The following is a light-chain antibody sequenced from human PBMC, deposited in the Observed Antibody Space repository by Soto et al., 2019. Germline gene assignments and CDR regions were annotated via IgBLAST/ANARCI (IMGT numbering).Light chain of an antibody. CDR1: SSDVGGYNY. V-gene: IGLV2-14*01. J-gene: IGLJ3*02. CDR3: SSYTSSSILL. CDR2: EVS. Sequence: QSALTQPASVSGSPGQSITISCTGTSSDVGGYNYVSWYQQHPGKAPKLMIFEVSNRPSGVSNRFSGSKSGNTASLTISGLQAEDEADYYCSSYTSSSILLFGGGTNITVL.